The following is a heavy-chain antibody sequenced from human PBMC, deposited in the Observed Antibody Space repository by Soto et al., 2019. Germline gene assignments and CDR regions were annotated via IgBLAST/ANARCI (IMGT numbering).Heavy chain of an antibody. V-gene: IGHV1-69*08. J-gene: IGHJ4*02. D-gene: IGHD3-22*01. CDR1: GDTFSKST. CDR2: FIPMLGTS. Sequence: QVQLVQSGAEVKRPGSSVKVSCKASGDTFSKSTFSWVRQVPGQGLEWMGRFIPMLGTSNYAQKFQGRVTITADKSTSTAYMDLSSLTPEDTAVYYGARLYDDSSGNFDYWGQGTLVTVSS. CDR3: ARLYDDSSGNFDY.